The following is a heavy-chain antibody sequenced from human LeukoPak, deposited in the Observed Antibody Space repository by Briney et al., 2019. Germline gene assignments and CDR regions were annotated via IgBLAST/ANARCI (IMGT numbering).Heavy chain of an antibody. CDR3: ARESGVVVVAAGDY. V-gene: IGHV3-21*01. D-gene: IGHD2-15*01. J-gene: IGHJ4*02. Sequence: PWGSLRLSCAASGFTVSSNYMSWVRQAPGKGLEWVSAISGSGGSTYYADSVKGRFTISRDNAKNSLYLQMNSLRAEDTAVYYCARESGVVVVAAGDYWGQGTLVTVSS. CDR1: GFTVSSNY. CDR2: ISGSGGST.